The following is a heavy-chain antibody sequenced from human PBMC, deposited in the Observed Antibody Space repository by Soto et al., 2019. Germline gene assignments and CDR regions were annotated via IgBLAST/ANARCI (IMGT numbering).Heavy chain of an antibody. CDR3: ATAVYSSGPAARYNWFDP. J-gene: IGHJ5*02. CDR1: GYTLTELS. V-gene: IGHV1-24*01. CDR2: LDPEDGET. D-gene: IGHD6-19*01. Sequence: GASVKVSCKVSGYTLTELSMHWVRQAPGKGLEWMGGLDPEDGETIYAQKFQGRVTMTEDTSTDTAYMELSSLRSEDTAVYYCATAVYSSGPAARYNWFDPWGQRTLVTVSS.